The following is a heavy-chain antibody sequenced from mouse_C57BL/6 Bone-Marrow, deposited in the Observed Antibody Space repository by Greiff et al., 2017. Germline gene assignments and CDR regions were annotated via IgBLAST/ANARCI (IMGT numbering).Heavy chain of an antibody. V-gene: IGHV10-1*01. CDR2: IRSKSNNYAT. Sequence: EVKLMESGGGLVQPKGSLKLSCAASGFSFNTYAMNWVRQAPGKGLEWVARIRSKSNNYATYYADSVKDRFTISRDDSESMLYLQMNNLKTEDTAMYYCVRSHYYGSSLYWYFDVWGTGTTVTVSS. D-gene: IGHD1-1*01. CDR1: GFSFNTYA. CDR3: VRSHYYGSSLYWYFDV. J-gene: IGHJ1*03.